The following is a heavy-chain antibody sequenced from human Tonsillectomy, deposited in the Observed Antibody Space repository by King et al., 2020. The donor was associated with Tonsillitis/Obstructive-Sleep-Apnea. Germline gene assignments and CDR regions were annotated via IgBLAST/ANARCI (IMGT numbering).Heavy chain of an antibody. J-gene: IGHJ5*02. V-gene: IGHV5-51*01. CDR3: ARSHFMVRGVIDWFDP. Sequence: VQLVESGAVVKKPGESLKISCTGSGYSFTSHWIGWVRQMPGKGLEWMGIIYPGDSDTRYSPSIQGQVTISADKSISTAYLQWSSLKASDTAMYYCARSHFMVRGVIDWFDPWGQGTLVTVSS. D-gene: IGHD3-10*01. CDR1: GYSFTSHW. CDR2: IYPGDSDT.